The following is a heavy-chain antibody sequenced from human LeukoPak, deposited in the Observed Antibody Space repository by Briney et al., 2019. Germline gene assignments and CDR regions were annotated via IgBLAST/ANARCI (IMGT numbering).Heavy chain of an antibody. D-gene: IGHD1-26*01. J-gene: IGHJ4*02. CDR2: IYSSGNT. V-gene: IGHV4-59*01. CDR1: GDSISAYY. CDR3: ARLRWQLVGPYFDY. Sequence: SETLSLTCSFSGDSISAYYWSWIRQSPGKGLEWIGHIYSSGNTDYNSSLKSRVTISVDTSKSQFSLRLSSVTATDTAVYYCARLRWQLVGPYFDYWGQGILVTVSS.